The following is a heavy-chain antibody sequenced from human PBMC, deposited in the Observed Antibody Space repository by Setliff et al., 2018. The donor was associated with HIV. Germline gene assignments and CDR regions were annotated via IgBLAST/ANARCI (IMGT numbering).Heavy chain of an antibody. CDR1: GGSISSGGDY. D-gene: IGHD3-22*01. J-gene: IGHJ4*02. V-gene: IGHV4-31*03. CDR2: IYYSGTT. CDR3: ASGYQYDSSGYYYVTPIDY. Sequence: SETLSLTCTVSGGSISSGGDYWSWIRQHSGKGLEWIGYIYYSGTTYYNPSLKSRVTMSVDTSKNQFSLKLSSVTAADTAVYYCASGYQYDSSGYYYVTPIDYWGQGTLVTVSS.